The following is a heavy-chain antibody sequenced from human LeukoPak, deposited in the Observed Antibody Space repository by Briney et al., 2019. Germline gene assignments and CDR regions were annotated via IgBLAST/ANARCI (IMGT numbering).Heavy chain of an antibody. CDR1: DYSISSGYY. V-gene: IGHV4-38-2*02. Sequence: SETLSLTCTVSDYSISSGYYWGWIRQPPGKGLEWIGSIYHSGNSYYNPSLKSRATISVDTSKNHFSLKLRSVTAADTAVYYCARETTAAAGFDYWGQGTLVTVSS. CDR3: ARETTAAAGFDY. CDR2: IYHSGNS. D-gene: IGHD6-13*01. J-gene: IGHJ4*02.